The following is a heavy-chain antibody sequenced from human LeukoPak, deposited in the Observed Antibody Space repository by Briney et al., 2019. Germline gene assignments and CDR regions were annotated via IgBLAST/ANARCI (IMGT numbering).Heavy chain of an antibody. V-gene: IGHV4-34*01. D-gene: IGHD5-12*01. J-gene: IGHJ4*02. CDR3: ARRGYDHDY. Sequence: SETLSLTCAVSGGSFSGYYWSWIRQPPGKGLEWIGEINHSGSTNYNPSLKSRVTISVDTSKNQFSQKLSSVTAADTAVYYCARRGYDHDYWGQGALVTVSS. CDR2: INHSGST. CDR1: GGSFSGYY.